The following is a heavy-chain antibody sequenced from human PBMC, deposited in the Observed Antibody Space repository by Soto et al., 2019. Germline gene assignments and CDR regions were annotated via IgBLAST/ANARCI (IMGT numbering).Heavy chain of an antibody. CDR1: GGSISSGGTGSY. D-gene: IGHD1-1*01. J-gene: IGHJ4*02. CDR2: IYYTGNT. Sequence: QVQLQESGPGLVKPSQTLSLTCTVSGGSISSGGTGSYWTWIRQLPGKGLEWIGYIYYTGNTYYNPSLKNRPTISIDPSENQFSLKLTSVTAADTAVYFCASGHDAYKVRYWGQGTLVTVSS. V-gene: IGHV4-31*03. CDR3: ASGHDAYKVRY.